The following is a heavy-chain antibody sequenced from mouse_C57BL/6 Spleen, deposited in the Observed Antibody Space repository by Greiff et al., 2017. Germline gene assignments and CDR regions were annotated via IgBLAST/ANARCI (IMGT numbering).Heavy chain of an antibody. Sequence: VQVVESGPGLVQPSQSLSITCTVSGFSLTSYGVHWVRQPPGKGLEWLGVIWSGGSTDYNAAFISRLSISKDNSKSQVFFKMNSLQADDTAIYYCAKPSNWDYAMDYWGQGTSVTVSS. CDR2: IWSGGST. V-gene: IGHV2-4*01. D-gene: IGHD4-1*02. CDR3: AKPSNWDYAMDY. J-gene: IGHJ4*01. CDR1: GFSLTSYG.